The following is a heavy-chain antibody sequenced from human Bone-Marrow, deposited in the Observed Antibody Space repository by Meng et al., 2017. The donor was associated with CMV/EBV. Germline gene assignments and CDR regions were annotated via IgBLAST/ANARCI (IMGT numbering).Heavy chain of an antibody. CDR3: ARLVLPSLGPRVDYGMDV. CDR2: IYYSGST. V-gene: IGHV4-61*05. Sequence: GSLRLSCTVSGGSISSSSYYWGWIRQPPGKGLEWIGYIYYSGSTNYNPSLKSRVTISVDTSKNQFSLKLSSVTAADTAVYYCARLVLPSLGPRVDYGMDVWGQGTTVTVSS. CDR1: GGSISSSSYY. J-gene: IGHJ6*02. D-gene: IGHD3-16*01.